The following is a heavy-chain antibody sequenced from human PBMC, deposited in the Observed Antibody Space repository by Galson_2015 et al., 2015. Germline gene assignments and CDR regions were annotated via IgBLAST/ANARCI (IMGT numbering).Heavy chain of an antibody. D-gene: IGHD4-17*01. V-gene: IGHV3-66*02. Sequence: SLRLSCAASGFTVSSNYMSWVRQTPGKGLEWVSVIYSGGSTYYADSVKGRFTISRDNSKNTLYLQMNSLRGEDTAVYYCAGADYGDSGGNYYYGMDIGGQWTTGTVSS. CDR1: GFTVSSNY. J-gene: IGHJ6*02. CDR3: AGADYGDSGGNYYYGMDI. CDR2: IYSGGST.